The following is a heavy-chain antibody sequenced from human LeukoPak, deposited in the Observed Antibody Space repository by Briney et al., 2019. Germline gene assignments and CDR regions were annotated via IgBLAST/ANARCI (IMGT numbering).Heavy chain of an antibody. V-gene: IGHV4-38-2*02. Sequence: PSETLSLTCTVSGYSISSGYYWGWIRQPPGKGLEWIGSIYHSGSTNYNPSLKSRVAISVDKSKNQFSLKLSSVTAADTAVYYCARGGGYLDYWGQGTLVTVSS. CDR2: IYHSGST. CDR3: ARGGGYLDY. J-gene: IGHJ4*02. D-gene: IGHD2-15*01. CDR1: GYSISSGYY.